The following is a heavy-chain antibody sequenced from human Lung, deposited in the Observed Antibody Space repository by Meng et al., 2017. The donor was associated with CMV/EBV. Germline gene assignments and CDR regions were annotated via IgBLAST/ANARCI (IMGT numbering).Heavy chain of an antibody. V-gene: IGHV3-73*01. CDR1: GFTFSDAG. CDR3: SRGDSNGPLY. CDR2: IRNRANSHAT. D-gene: IGHD3-22*01. Sequence: ESXKISXSASGFTFSDAGLHWVRQASGRGLEWIGRIRNRANSHATAYVASVKGRFTISRDDSKNTMYLHMNSLKTDDTAVYYCSRGDSNGPLYWGPRTXVTVAS. J-gene: IGHJ4*02.